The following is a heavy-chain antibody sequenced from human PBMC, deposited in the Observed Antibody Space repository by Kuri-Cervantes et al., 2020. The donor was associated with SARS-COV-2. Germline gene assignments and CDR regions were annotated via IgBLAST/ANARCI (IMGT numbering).Heavy chain of an antibody. Sequence: SVKVSCKASGGTFSSYAISWVRQAPGQGLEWMGGIVPIFGTANYAQKLQGRVTMTTDTSTSTAYMELRSLRSDDTAVYYCARESGSSGWYGFDYWGQGTLVTVSS. CDR3: ARESGSSGWYGFDY. CDR2: IVPIFGTA. V-gene: IGHV1-69*05. CDR1: GGTFSSYA. D-gene: IGHD6-19*01. J-gene: IGHJ4*02.